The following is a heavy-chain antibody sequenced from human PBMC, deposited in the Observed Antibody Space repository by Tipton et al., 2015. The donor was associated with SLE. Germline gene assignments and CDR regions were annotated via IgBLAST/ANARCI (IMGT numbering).Heavy chain of an antibody. J-gene: IGHJ6*02. Sequence: SLRLSCAASGFNFNNYAMSWVRQAPGKGLEWVALIWFDGTKQFYADSVRGRFTISRDSSKNTLYLQMSSLRVEDTAVYYCAKDQLMSIDYFGLDVWGQGTTVTVSS. V-gene: IGHV3-33*06. CDR2: IWFDGTKQ. CDR3: AKDQLMSIDYFGLDV. CDR1: GFNFNNYA. D-gene: IGHD6-6*01.